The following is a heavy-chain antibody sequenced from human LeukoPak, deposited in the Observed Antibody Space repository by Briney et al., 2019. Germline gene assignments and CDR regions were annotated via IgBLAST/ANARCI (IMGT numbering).Heavy chain of an antibody. CDR3: AREGTWIQLWEFDP. V-gene: IGHV1-18*01. CDR1: GYTFTSYG. Sequence: ASVKVSCKASGYTFTSYGISWVRQAPGQGLEWMGWISAYNGNTNYAQKLQGRITMTTDTSTSTAYMELRSLRPDDTAVYYCAREGTWIQLWEFDPWGQGTLVTVSS. J-gene: IGHJ5*02. CDR2: ISAYNGNT. D-gene: IGHD5-18*01.